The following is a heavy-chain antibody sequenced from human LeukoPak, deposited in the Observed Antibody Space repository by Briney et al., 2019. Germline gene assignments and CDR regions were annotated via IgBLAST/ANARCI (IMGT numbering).Heavy chain of an antibody. CDR1: GYTFTSYA. Sequence: ASVKVSFKASGYTFTSYAMHWVRQAPGQRLEWMGWINAGNGNTKYSQEFQGRVTTTRDTSASTAYMELSSLRSEDMAVYYCARDRVDGYYYYMDVWGKGTTVTISS. J-gene: IGHJ6*03. V-gene: IGHV1-3*03. CDR2: INAGNGNT. CDR3: ARDRVDGYYYYMDV. D-gene: IGHD3-10*01.